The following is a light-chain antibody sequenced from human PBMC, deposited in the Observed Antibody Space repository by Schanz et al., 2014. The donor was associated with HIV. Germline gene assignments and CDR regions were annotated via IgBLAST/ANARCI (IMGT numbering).Light chain of an antibody. CDR3: LQHNSYPRT. CDR1: QSINTY. V-gene: IGKV1-5*03. CDR2: KAP. Sequence: DIQMTQSPSTLSASVGDRVTITCRASQSINTYLAWYQQKPGKAPKLLIYKAPRLESGVPSRFSGSASGTEFTLTISSLQPEDFATYYCLQHNSYPRTFGQGTKVEIK. J-gene: IGKJ1*01.